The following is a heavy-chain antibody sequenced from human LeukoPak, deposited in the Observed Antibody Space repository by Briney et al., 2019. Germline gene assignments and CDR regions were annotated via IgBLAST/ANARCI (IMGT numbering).Heavy chain of an antibody. CDR2: ISTDGSRT. J-gene: IGHJ3*02. CDR1: GFSFSTYA. Sequence: GGSLRLSCAASGFSFSTYAIHWVRQAPGKGLEYVSAISTDGSRTYYGNSVKGRFTISRDNSKNTVYLQMDSLRAEDMAVYYCARGVAITWTGSYSSGWNDAFDIWGQGTMVTVSS. CDR3: ARGVAITWTGSYSSGWNDAFDI. D-gene: IGHD6-19*01. V-gene: IGHV3-64*01.